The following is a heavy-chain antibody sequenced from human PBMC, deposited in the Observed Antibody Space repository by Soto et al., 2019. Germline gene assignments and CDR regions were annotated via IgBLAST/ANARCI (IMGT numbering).Heavy chain of an antibody. D-gene: IGHD3-16*02. Sequence: ASVKVSCKASGGTFSSYTISWVRQAPGQGLKWMGRIIPILGIANYAQKFQGRVTITADKSTSTAYMELSSLRSEDTAVYYCARDDIMITFGGVIVPMGYWGQGTLVTVSS. V-gene: IGHV1-69*04. CDR3: ARDDIMITFGGVIVPMGY. CDR1: GGTFSSYT. J-gene: IGHJ4*02. CDR2: IIPILGIA.